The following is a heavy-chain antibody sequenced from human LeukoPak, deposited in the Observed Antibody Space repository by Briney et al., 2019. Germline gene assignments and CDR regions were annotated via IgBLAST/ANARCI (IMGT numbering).Heavy chain of an antibody. CDR2: IKGGGGDP. CDR1: GFTFSTYA. Sequence: GGSLRLSCAASGFTFSTYAMGWVRQAPGKGLEWVSSIKGGGGDPFYADSVKGRFTISRDNSKNTLFLQMNSLRAEDTAVYYCAKWGDYDVLTGYYVSDYWGQGTLVTVSS. CDR3: AKWGDYDVLTGYYVSDY. D-gene: IGHD3-9*01. J-gene: IGHJ4*02. V-gene: IGHV3-23*01.